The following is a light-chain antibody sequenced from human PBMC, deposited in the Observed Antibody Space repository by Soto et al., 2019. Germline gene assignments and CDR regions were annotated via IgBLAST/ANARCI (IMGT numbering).Light chain of an antibody. CDR3: CSFAGSSYVL. J-gene: IGLJ2*01. V-gene: IGLV2-23*01. CDR2: EAT. CDR1: SGDVGTYDL. Sequence: QSALTQPASVSGSPGQSITISCTGTSGDVGTYDLVSWYQHHPGAAPKLMIYEATRRPSGISNRFSGSKSGNTASLTISGLQAEDEADYYCCSFAGSSYVLFGGGTKVTVL.